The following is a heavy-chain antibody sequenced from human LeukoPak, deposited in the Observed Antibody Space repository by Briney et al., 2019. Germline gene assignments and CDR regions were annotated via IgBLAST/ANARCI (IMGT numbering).Heavy chain of an antibody. CDR3: ARDVGKDIVVVPAADNWFDP. D-gene: IGHD2-2*01. V-gene: IGHV1-69*04. CDR1: GGTFSSYA. J-gene: IGHJ5*02. Sequence: SVKVSCKASGGTFSSYAISWVRQAPGQGLEWMGRIIPIFGIANYAQKFQGRVTINADKSTSTAYMELSSLRSEDTAVYYCARDVGKDIVVVPAADNWFDPWGQGTLVTVSS. CDR2: IIPIFGIA.